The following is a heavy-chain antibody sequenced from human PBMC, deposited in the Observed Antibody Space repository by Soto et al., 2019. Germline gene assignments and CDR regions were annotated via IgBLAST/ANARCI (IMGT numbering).Heavy chain of an antibody. Sequence: EVQLVESGGGLVQPGGSLRLSCAASGFTFSSYWMSWARQAPGKGLEWVANIKPDGSEKSYVDSVKGRLTISRDNAKNSLFLQMDSLRADDTAVYYCAREDKNTFDMWDQGTMVTVSS. J-gene: IGHJ3*02. V-gene: IGHV3-7*01. CDR3: AREDKNTFDM. CDR2: IKPDGSEK. CDR1: GFTFSSYW. D-gene: IGHD2-15*01.